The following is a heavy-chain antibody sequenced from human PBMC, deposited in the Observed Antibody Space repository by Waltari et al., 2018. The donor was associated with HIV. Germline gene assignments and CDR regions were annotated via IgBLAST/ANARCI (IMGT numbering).Heavy chain of an antibody. CDR2: IRSKSDGGTT. D-gene: IGHD1-26*01. CDR1: GITFKNAW. V-gene: IGHV3-15*01. CDR3: TTFEMGSTRXY. Sequence: DVQMVESGGGLVKPGGSLRLSCAVSGITFKNAWLSWVRQGPGKGPQWLGHIRSKSDGGTTDYAAPVRGRFTISTDDLNNTMSLEMKSLKVEDTGVYYCTTFEMGSTRXYWXQGTLXXXSS. J-gene: IGHJ4*02.